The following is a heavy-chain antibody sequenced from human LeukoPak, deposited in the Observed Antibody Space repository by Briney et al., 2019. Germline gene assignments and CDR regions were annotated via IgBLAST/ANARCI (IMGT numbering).Heavy chain of an antibody. Sequence: PGTLSLTRTVSRGSITSFYWASVRPSPGRGREWIGYIHHSGTSTYNPSLKSRATISLDTSKSQFSLTLASVTAADTALYYCAGAEINWLRSPGTLYYIDAWGQGILVTVSS. CDR3: AGAEINWLRSPGTLYYIDA. J-gene: IGHJ4*02. D-gene: IGHD5-12*01. CDR1: RGSITSFY. CDR2: IHHSGTS. V-gene: IGHV4-59*01.